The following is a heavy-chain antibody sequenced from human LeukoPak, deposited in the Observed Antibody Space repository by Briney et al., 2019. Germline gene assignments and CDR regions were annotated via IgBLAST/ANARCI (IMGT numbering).Heavy chain of an antibody. V-gene: IGHV4-34*01. J-gene: IGHJ5*02. CDR3: ARGTTHYDILTGYYSNWFDP. CDR2: INHSGST. Sequence: PSETLSLTCAVYGGSFSGYYWSWIRQPPGKGLEWIGEINHSGSTNYNPSLKSRVTISVDTSKNQFSLKLSSVTAADTAVYYCARGTTHYDILTGYYSNWFDPWGQGTLVTV. CDR1: GGSFSGYY. D-gene: IGHD3-9*01.